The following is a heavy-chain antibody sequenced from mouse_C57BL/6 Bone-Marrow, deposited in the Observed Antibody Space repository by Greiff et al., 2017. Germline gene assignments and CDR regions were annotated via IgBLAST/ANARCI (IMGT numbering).Heavy chain of an antibody. Sequence: QVQLQQSGAELVKPGASVKISCKASGYAFSSYWLNWVKQRPGKGLEWIGQIYPGDGDTNYNGQFKGKATLTADKSSSTAYMQLSSLTSEDSAVYFCARTPLYYSNYVDYWGQGTTLTVSS. CDR2: IYPGDGDT. CDR3: ARTPLYYSNYVDY. J-gene: IGHJ2*01. CDR1: GYAFSSYW. D-gene: IGHD2-5*01. V-gene: IGHV1-80*01.